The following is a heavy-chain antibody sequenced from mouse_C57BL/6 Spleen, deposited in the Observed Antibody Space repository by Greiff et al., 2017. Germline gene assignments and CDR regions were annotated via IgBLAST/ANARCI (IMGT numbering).Heavy chain of an antibody. CDR1: GYNIKDYY. J-gene: IGHJ3*01. D-gene: IGHD1-1*01. CDR3: GGCGKGWFAD. V-gene: IGHV14-2*01. Sequence: EVQLQQSGAELVKPGASVKLSCTASGYNIKDYYMNWVKQSTEKGLEWIGRIDPDDGDTRYAPKFQGKATITADTSSNTAYLQLSSLTSEDTAVYYGGGCGKGWFADWGQGTLVTVSA. CDR2: IDPDDGDT.